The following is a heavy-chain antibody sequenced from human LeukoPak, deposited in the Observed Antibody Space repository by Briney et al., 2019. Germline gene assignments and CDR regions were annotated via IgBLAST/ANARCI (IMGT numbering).Heavy chain of an antibody. D-gene: IGHD2-2*01. CDR3: AKSTSPLYYYYGMDV. Sequence: GGSLRLSCAASGFTFSNYAMSWVRQTPGKGLEWVSAISGSGGSTYYADSVKGRFTISRDNSKNTLYLQLNSLRAEDTAVYYCAKSTSPLYYYYGMDVWGQGTTVTVSS. CDR1: GFTFSNYA. V-gene: IGHV3-23*01. CDR2: ISGSGGST. J-gene: IGHJ6*02.